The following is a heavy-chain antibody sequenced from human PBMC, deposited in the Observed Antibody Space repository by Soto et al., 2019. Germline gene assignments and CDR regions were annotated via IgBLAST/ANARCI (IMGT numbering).Heavy chain of an antibody. CDR1: GFTFSSYA. J-gene: IGHJ3*02. D-gene: IGHD2-15*01. V-gene: IGHV3-23*01. Sequence: EVQLLESGGGLVQSGGSLRLSCAASGFTFSSYAMSWVRQAPGKGLEWVSGISDSAATTFYADSLRGRFTISRDNSRNTLSLQVNSLRAEDTAVYYCARRMRESSAFNIWGLGTMVTVSS. CDR2: ISDSAATT. CDR3: ARRMRESSAFNI.